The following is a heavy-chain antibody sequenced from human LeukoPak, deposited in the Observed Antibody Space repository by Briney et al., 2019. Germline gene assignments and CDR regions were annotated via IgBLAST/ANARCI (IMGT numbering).Heavy chain of an antibody. J-gene: IGHJ1*01. CDR1: GGSISSGSYY. CDR3: AKSDTLMAAEYFQH. V-gene: IGHV4-61*01. CDR2: IYYSGST. Sequence: SETLSLTCTVSGGSISSGSYYWNWIRQPPGKGLEWIGYIYYSGSTNYNPSLKSRVTISGDTSKNQFSLKLSSVTAADTAVYYCAKSDTLMAAEYFQHWGQGTLVTVSS. D-gene: IGHD5-18*01.